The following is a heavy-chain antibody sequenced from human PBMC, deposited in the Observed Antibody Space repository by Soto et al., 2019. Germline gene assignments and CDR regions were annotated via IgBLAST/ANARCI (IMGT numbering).Heavy chain of an antibody. J-gene: IGHJ6*02. CDR3: AKAQNYYDSSGYPHLSYSGMDV. Sequence: GGSLRLSCAAPGFTFSSYGMHWVRQAPGKGLEWVAVISYDGSNKYYADSVKGRFTISRDNSKNTLYLQMNSLRAEDTAVYYCAKAQNYYDSSGYPHLSYSGMDVWGQGTTVTVSS. CDR1: GFTFSSYG. D-gene: IGHD3-22*01. CDR2: ISYDGSNK. V-gene: IGHV3-30*18.